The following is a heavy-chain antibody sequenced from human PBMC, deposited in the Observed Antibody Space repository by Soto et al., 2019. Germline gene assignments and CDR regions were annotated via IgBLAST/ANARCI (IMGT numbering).Heavy chain of an antibody. V-gene: IGHV3-30-3*01. CDR3: ARGYVRHDWYFDY. CDR1: GFTFSSYA. CDR2: ISYDGSNK. J-gene: IGHJ4*02. Sequence: QVQLVESVGGVVQPGRSLRLSCAASGFTFSSYAMHWVRQAPGKGREWVAVISYDGSNKYYADSVKGRFTISRDNSKNTLYLHMNSLRAEDTAVYYCARGYVRHDWYFDYWGQGTLVTVSS. D-gene: IGHD3-10*02.